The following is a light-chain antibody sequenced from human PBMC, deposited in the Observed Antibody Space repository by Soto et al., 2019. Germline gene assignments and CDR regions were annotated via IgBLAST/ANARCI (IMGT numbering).Light chain of an antibody. CDR3: ISYTVSSTSYV. J-gene: IGLJ1*01. V-gene: IGLV2-14*01. CDR2: GVS. Sequence: QSALTQPASVSGSPGQSITISCSGTRSDIGSYNYVAWYQQFPGKTPKILIYGVSNRPSGVSSRCSGSKSGNTAPLTISGLQAEDEADYYCISYTVSSTSYVFGSGTKVTVL. CDR1: RSDIGSYNY.